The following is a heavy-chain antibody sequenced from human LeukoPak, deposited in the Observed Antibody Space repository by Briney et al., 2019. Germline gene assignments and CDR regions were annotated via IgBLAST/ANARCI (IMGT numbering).Heavy chain of an antibody. CDR2: ISSSSSYI. CDR1: GFTFSSYS. D-gene: IGHD6-19*01. J-gene: IGHJ3*02. Sequence: GGSLGLSCAASGFTFSSYSMNWVRQAPGKGLEWVSSISSSSSYIYYADSVKGRFTISRDNAKNSLYLQMNSLRAEDTAVYYCARDYYSSGWRDAFDIWGQGTMVTVSS. CDR3: ARDYYSSGWRDAFDI. V-gene: IGHV3-21*01.